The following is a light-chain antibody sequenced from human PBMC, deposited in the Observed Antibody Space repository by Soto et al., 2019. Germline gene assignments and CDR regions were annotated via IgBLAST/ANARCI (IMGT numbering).Light chain of an antibody. CDR2: GAS. J-gene: IGKJ2*01. Sequence: EIVLTQSPGTLSLSPGERATLSCRASQSVSTSSLAWYQQKPGQAPRLLIYGASSRATGIPDRVSGSGSGADFTLSFSRLEPEDFAMYYCQQYGSSPYTFGQGTKLAIK. CDR1: QSVSTSS. V-gene: IGKV3-20*01. CDR3: QQYGSSPYT.